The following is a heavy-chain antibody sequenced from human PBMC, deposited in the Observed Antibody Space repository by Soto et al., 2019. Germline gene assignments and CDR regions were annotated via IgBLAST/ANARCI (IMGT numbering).Heavy chain of an antibody. CDR2: ISSSSSTI. D-gene: IGHD3-3*01. V-gene: IGHV3-48*01. Sequence: GGSLRLSCAASGFTFSSYSMNWVRQAPGKGLEWVSYISSSSSTIYYADSVKGRFTISRDNAKNSLYLQMNSLRAEDTAVYYCARGRPDLITIFGVVIIGPFDYWGQGTLVTVSS. J-gene: IGHJ4*02. CDR3: ARGRPDLITIFGVVIIGPFDY. CDR1: GFTFSSYS.